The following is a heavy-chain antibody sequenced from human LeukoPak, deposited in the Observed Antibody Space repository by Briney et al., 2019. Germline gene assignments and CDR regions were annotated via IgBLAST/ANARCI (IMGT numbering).Heavy chain of an antibody. Sequence: SETLSLTCSVSGDSITSYYWSWIRQPPGRGLEWIGYVFHSGVTNYNPSLKSRVTLSLDTSKNRFSLKLKSVTAADTAVYFCATRADWFDPWGQGTLVTVSS. V-gene: IGHV4-59*12. CDR2: VFHSGVT. CDR3: ATRADWFDP. J-gene: IGHJ5*02. CDR1: GDSITSYY.